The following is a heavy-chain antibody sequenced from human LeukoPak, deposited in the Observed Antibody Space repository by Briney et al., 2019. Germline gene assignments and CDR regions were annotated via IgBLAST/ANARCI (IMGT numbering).Heavy chain of an antibody. CDR3: AGGYSYGPDY. CDR1: GGSISSYY. Sequence: PSETLSLTCTVSGGSISSYYWSWIRQPPGKGLEWIGYIYYSGSTNYNPSLKSRVTISVDTSKNQFSLKLSSVTAADTAVYYCAGGYSYGPDYWGQGTLVTVSS. V-gene: IGHV4-59*01. D-gene: IGHD5-18*01. J-gene: IGHJ4*02. CDR2: IYYSGST.